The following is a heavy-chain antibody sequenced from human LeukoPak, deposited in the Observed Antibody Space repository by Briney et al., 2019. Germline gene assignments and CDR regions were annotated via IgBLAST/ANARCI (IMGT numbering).Heavy chain of an antibody. CDR3: ARQGVAVAGFDY. Sequence: PGGSLRLSCAASGFTFSSYAMHWVRQAPGKGLEWVAIISYDGTKKYYADSVKGRFTISRDNAKNSLYLQMNSLRAEDTAVYYCARQGVAVAGFDYWGQGTLVTVSS. D-gene: IGHD6-19*01. CDR1: GFTFSSYA. J-gene: IGHJ4*02. V-gene: IGHV3-30-3*01. CDR2: ISYDGTKK.